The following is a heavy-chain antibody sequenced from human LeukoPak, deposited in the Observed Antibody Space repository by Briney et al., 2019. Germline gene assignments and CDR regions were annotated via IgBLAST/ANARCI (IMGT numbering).Heavy chain of an antibody. D-gene: IGHD7-27*01. Sequence: GGSLRLSCVGSGFTFSVHWVRQVPGKGLEWLTFIRHDGTDQHYAGSVRGRFTISRDNSKNTVYLQMNSLRPEGTALYYCAKDGNWASVSWGQGTLVTVSS. CDR3: AKDGNWASVS. V-gene: IGHV3-30*02. CDR2: IRHDGTDQ. CDR1: GFTFS. J-gene: IGHJ5*02.